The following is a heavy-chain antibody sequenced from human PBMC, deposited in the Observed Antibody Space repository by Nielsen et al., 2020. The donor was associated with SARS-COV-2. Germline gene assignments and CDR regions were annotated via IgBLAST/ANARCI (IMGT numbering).Heavy chain of an antibody. CDR2: ISSSSSYI. V-gene: IGHV3-21*01. CDR1: GFTFSSYS. Sequence: GGSLRLSCAASGFTFSSYSMNWVRQAPGKGLEWVSSISSSSSYIYYADSVKGRFTISRDNAKNSLYLQMNSLRAEDTAVYYCARDINRLWFGELEAHYYYYGMDVWGQGTTVTVSS. CDR3: ARDINRLWFGELEAHYYYYGMDV. D-gene: IGHD3-10*01. J-gene: IGHJ6*02.